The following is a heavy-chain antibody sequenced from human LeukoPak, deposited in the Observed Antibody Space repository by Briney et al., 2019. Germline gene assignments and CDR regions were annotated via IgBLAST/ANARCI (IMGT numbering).Heavy chain of an antibody. D-gene: IGHD1-26*01. CDR3: ARDGTGSYHTSYYYYYYMDV. CDR1: GFTFSSYW. J-gene: IGHJ6*03. Sequence: PGGSLRLSCAASGFTFSSYWMSWVRQAPGKGLEWVANIKQDGSEKYYVDSVKGRFTISRDNAKNSLYLQMNSLRAEDTAVYYCARDGTGSYHTSYYYYYYMDVWGKGTTVTVSS. CDR2: IKQDGSEK. V-gene: IGHV3-7*01.